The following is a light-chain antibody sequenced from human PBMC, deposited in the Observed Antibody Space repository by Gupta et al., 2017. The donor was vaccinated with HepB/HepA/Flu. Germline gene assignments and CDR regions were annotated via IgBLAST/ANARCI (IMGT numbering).Light chain of an antibody. Sequence: QSALTQPASVSGSPGQSITISCTGPSSDVGGYNYVSWYQQHPGKAPKLMIYDVRNRPSGVSKRFSGSKSGTKDSLTINGVQAEDEAEYYCNSSKSSGDLVVFGGGTRLTVI. J-gene: IGLJ2*01. CDR3: NSSKSSGDLVV. V-gene: IGLV2-14*01. CDR2: DVR. CDR1: SSDVGGYNY.